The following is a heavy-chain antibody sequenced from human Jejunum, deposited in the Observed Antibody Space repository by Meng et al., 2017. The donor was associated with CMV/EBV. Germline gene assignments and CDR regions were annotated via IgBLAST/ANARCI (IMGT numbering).Heavy chain of an antibody. CDR3: ARRERGTMLDY. CDR1: IIKDRYY. Sequence: IIKDRYYWGWVSRRPGKGLEWIGASFSSGSTSYNPSLEGRVIISVDTSKNQFSLILTSVTAADTAVYYCARRERGTMLDYWGQGTVVTVSS. D-gene: IGHD5-24*01. J-gene: IGHJ4*02. V-gene: IGHV4-39*07. CDR2: SFSSGST.